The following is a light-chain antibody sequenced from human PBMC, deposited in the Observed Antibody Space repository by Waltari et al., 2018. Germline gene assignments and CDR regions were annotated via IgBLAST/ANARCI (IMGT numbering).Light chain of an antibody. CDR3: CSYAGNYIHVL. CDR2: DVS. J-gene: IGLJ2*01. CDR1: SSDVGGYNS. V-gene: IGLV2-23*02. Sequence: QSALTQPASVSGSPGQSIPISCPGTSSDVGGYNSVPWYQHHPGKAPKVIIYDVSQRPSGVSNRFSGSKSGNTASLTISGLQPEDEADYFCCSYAGNYIHVLFGGGTKLTVL.